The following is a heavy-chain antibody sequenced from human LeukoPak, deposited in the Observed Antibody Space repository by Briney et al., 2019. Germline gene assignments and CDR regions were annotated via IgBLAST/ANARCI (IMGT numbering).Heavy chain of an antibody. V-gene: IGHV1-18*01. CDR1: GYTFTSYG. CDR2: ISAYNGNT. CDR3: ARAFNARQQLDI. J-gene: IGHJ4*02. Sequence: ASVKVSCKASGYTFTSYGISWARQAPGQGLEWMGWISAYNGNTNYAQKLQGRVPMTTDTSTSTACMELRSLRSDDTAVYYCARAFNARQQLDIWGQGTLVTVSS. D-gene: IGHD6-13*01.